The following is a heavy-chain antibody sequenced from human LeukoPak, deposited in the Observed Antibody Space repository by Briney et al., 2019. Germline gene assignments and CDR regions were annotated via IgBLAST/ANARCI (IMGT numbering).Heavy chain of an antibody. Sequence: GGSLRLSCAASGFTFSSYAMHWVRQAPGKGLEWVAVISYDGSNKYYADSVKGRFTISRDNSKNTLYLQMNSLRAEDTAVYYCAAIRYCSSTSCYRPSDVWGKGTTVTVSS. CDR2: ISYDGSNK. D-gene: IGHD2-2*02. J-gene: IGHJ6*04. CDR1: GFTFSSYA. V-gene: IGHV3-30-3*01. CDR3: AAIRYCSSTSCYRPSDV.